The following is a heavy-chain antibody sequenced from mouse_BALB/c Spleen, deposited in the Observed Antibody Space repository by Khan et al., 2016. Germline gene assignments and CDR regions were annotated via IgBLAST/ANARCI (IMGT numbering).Heavy chain of an antibody. CDR3: AYDGYYAWFPY. V-gene: IGHV3-2*02. CDR2: ISYSGIT. J-gene: IGHJ3*01. Sequence: DVQLQESGPGLVKPSQSLSLTCTVTGYSITSDYAWNWIRQFPGNKLEWMGYISYSGITSYNPSLKSRISITRDTSKNQFFLQLISVTTEDTATYYCAYDGYYAWFPYWGQGTLVTVSA. D-gene: IGHD2-3*01. CDR1: GYSITSDYA.